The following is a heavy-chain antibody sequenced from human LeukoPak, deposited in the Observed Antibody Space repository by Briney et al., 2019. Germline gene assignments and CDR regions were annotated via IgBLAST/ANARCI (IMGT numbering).Heavy chain of an antibody. V-gene: IGHV3-7*01. CDR3: ARDSPYSSSWDAFDI. CDR1: GFTFSSYW. D-gene: IGHD6-13*01. Sequence: TGGSLRLSCAASGFTFSSYWMSWVRQAPGKGLEWVANIKQDGSEKYYVDSVKGRFTISRDNAKNSLYLQMNSLRAEDTVVYYCARDSPYSSSWDAFDIWGQGTMVTVSS. J-gene: IGHJ3*02. CDR2: IKQDGSEK.